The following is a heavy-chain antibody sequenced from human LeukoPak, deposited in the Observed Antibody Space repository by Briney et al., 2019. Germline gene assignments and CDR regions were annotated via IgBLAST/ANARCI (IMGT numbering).Heavy chain of an antibody. J-gene: IGHJ4*02. CDR1: GFTVSSNS. V-gene: IGHV3-53*01. Sequence: PGGSLRLSCTVSGFTVSSNSWSWVRQAPGKGLEWGSFIYSGGSTHYSDSVTGRFTISRDNSKHTVYLQMNSLRAEDTAVYYCAKDLWFGEFDYWGQGTLVTVSS. D-gene: IGHD3-10*01. CDR3: AKDLWFGEFDY. CDR2: IYSGGST.